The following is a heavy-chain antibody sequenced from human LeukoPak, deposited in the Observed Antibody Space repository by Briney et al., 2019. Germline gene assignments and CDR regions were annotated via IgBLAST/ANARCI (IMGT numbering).Heavy chain of an antibody. D-gene: IGHD4-23*01. Sequence: GGSLRLSCTASGFTVSSYAMSLVRQAPGKGLEWVSVIYSGGSTYYADSVKGRFTISRDNSKNTLYLQMNSLRAEDTAVYYCARNIGGNFDYWGQGTLVTVSS. CDR1: GFTVSSYA. J-gene: IGHJ4*02. CDR2: IYSGGST. V-gene: IGHV3-66*01. CDR3: ARNIGGNFDY.